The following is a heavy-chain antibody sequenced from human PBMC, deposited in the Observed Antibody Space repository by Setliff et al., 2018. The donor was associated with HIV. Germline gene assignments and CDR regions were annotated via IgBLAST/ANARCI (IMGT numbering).Heavy chain of an antibody. D-gene: IGHD4-17*01. CDR1: GYTFTSYY. Sequence: ASVKVSCKASGYTFTSYYMQWVRQAPGQGLEWMGIINPGDRSTSYAQNFQGRVTVTRDTSTNTVYMELKRPTSEDTAVYYCARVHDYGDYGSRWFDPWGQGTLVTVSS. CDR2: INPGDRST. J-gene: IGHJ5*02. V-gene: IGHV1-46*01. CDR3: ARVHDYGDYGSRWFDP.